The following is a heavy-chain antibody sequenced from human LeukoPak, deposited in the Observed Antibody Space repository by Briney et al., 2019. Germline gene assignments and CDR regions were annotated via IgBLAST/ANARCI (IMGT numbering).Heavy chain of an antibody. CDR1: GGTFSSYA. CDR3: ARVLSFGELLYS. V-gene: IGHV1-69*04. J-gene: IGHJ5*02. CDR2: IIPILGIA. Sequence: VASVKVSCKASGGTFSSYAISWVRQAPGQGLEWMGRIIPILGIANYAQKFQGRVTITADKSTSTAYMELSSLRSEDTAVYYCARVLSFGELLYSWGQGTLVTVSS. D-gene: IGHD3-10*01.